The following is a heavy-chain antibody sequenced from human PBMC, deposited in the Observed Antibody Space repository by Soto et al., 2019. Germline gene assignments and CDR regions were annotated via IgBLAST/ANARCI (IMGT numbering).Heavy chain of an antibody. Sequence: GGSLRLSCAASGFTFSSYGMHWVRQAPGKGLEWVAVIWYDGSNKYYADSVKGRFTISRDNSKNTLYLQMNGLRAEDTAVYYCASGRWELPPLGAFDIWGQGTMVTVSS. D-gene: IGHD1-26*01. CDR1: GFTFSSYG. CDR3: ASGRWELPPLGAFDI. V-gene: IGHV3-33*01. J-gene: IGHJ3*02. CDR2: IWYDGSNK.